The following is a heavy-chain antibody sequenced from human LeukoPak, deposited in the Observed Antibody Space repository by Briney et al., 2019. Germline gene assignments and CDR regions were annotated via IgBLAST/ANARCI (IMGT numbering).Heavy chain of an antibody. Sequence: SETLSLTCIVSGGSISSSSHYWGWIRQPPGKGLEWIGSIYHSGSTYYNPSLKSRVTISVDTSKNQFSLKLSSVTAADTAVYNCATHHGNSSSPDYWGQGTLVTVSS. CDR3: ATHHGNSSSPDY. D-gene: IGHD6-6*01. J-gene: IGHJ4*02. CDR1: GGSISSSSHY. CDR2: IYHSGST. V-gene: IGHV4-39*01.